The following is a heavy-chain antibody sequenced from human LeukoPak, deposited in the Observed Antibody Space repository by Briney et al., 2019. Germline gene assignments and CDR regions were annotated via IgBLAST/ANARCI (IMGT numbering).Heavy chain of an antibody. CDR3: ARLRPDDYGDS. CDR2: IYYSGST. D-gene: IGHD3-10*01. V-gene: IGHV4-59*08. CDR1: GGSISSYH. Sequence: SETLSLTCTVSGGSISSYHWSWIRQPPGKGLEWIGDIYYSGSTNYSPSLKSRVTISVDTSKNQFSLKLSSVTAADTAVYYCARLRPDDYGDSWGQGTLVTVSS. J-gene: IGHJ4*02.